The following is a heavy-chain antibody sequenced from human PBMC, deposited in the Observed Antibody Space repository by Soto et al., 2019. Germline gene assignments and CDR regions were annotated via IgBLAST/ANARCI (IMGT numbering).Heavy chain of an antibody. J-gene: IGHJ6*03. V-gene: IGHV4-59*08. CDR1: GGSISSYY. CDR3: ARHYKRGVKTSRNYMDV. CDR2: IYYSGST. Sequence: SETLSLTCTVSGGSISSYYWSWIRQPPGKGLEWIGYIYYSGSTNYNPSLKSRVTISVDTSKNQFSLKLSSVTAADTAVYYCARHYKRGVKTSRNYMDVWGKGTTVTVS. D-gene: IGHD3-10*01.